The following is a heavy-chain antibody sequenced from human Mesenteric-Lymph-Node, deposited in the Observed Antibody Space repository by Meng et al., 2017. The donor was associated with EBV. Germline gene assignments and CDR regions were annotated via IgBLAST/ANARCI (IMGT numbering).Heavy chain of an antibody. D-gene: IGHD3-16*01. CDR3: ATGWGKANY. CDR1: GASFSAYY. Sequence: QPQSRGRGMLKLSRPLSLPCGVYGASFSAYYWRWIRQPPGRGLEWIGDVIHSGNTSYSPSLKSRVTISVDTSKRQFSLKLRSMTAADTAVYYCATGWGKANYWGQGTLVTVSS. V-gene: IGHV4-34*12. J-gene: IGHJ4*02. CDR2: VIHSGNT.